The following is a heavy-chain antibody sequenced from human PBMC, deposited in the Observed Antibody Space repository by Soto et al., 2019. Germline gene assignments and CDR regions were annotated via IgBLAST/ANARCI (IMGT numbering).Heavy chain of an antibody. J-gene: IGHJ5*02. CDR2: ISAYNGNT. D-gene: IGHD2-2*01. CDR1: GYTFTSYG. Sequence: ASVNVSCKASGYTFTSYGISWVRQAPGQGLEWMGWISAYNGNTNYAQKLQGRVTMTTDTSTSTAYMELRSLRSDDTAVYYCATVVPAAQYGSGWFDPWGQGTLVTVSS. V-gene: IGHV1-18*01. CDR3: ATVVPAAQYGSGWFDP.